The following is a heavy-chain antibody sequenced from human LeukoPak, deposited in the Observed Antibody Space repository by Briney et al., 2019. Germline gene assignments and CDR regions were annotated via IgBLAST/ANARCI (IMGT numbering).Heavy chain of an antibody. CDR1: GFTLSNYA. D-gene: IGHD3-9*01. CDR2: ISHHGSNE. Sequence: GGSLRLSCAASGFTLSNYAMNWVRQAPDKGLEWVAMISHHGSNEYYADSVKGRFTISRGNSKNTLYLQMNNPRVEDTAIYYCARVHDTTGYYHYFDSWGQGTLVTVSS. J-gene: IGHJ4*02. V-gene: IGHV3-30*03. CDR3: ARVHDTTGYYHYFDS.